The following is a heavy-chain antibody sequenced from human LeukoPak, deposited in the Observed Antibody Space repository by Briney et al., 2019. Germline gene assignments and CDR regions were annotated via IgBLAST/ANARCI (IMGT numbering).Heavy chain of an antibody. CDR1: GGSISSYY. CDR3: ARHRWGPPNWFDP. D-gene: IGHD3-16*01. CDR2: IYYSGST. Sequence: SETLSLTCTVSGGSISSYYWSWIRQPPGKGLEWIGYIYYSGSTNYNPSLKSRVTISVDTSKNQFSLKLSSVTAADTAVYYCARHRWGPPNWFDPWGQGTLVTVSS. V-gene: IGHV4-59*08. J-gene: IGHJ5*02.